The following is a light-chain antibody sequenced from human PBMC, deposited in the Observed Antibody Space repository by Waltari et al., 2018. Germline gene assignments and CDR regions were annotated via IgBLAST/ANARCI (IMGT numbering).Light chain of an antibody. J-gene: IGLJ2*01. CDR3: CSYAGIYTLA. Sequence: QSALTQPRSVAGPLGQSVTISCSGISSEDGGDNYVPWYQQHPCKAPKLIIYDINKRPSGVPDRFSGSKSGNTASLTISRLQSDDEADYYCCSYAGIYTLAFGGGTKLTVL. CDR2: DIN. CDR1: SSEDGGDNY. V-gene: IGLV2-11*01.